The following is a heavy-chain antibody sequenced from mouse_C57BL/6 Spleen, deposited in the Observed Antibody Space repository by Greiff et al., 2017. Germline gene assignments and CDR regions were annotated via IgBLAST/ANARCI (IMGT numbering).Heavy chain of an antibody. CDR1: GYSITSGYY. CDR2: ISYDGSN. V-gene: IGHV3-6*01. D-gene: IGHD2-1*01. J-gene: IGHJ4*01. Sequence: EVKLMESGPGLVKPSQSLSLTCSVTGYSITSGYYWNWIRQFPGNKLEWMGYISYDGSNNYNPSLKNRISITRDTSKNQFFLKLNSVTTEDTATYYCAIYGNYVDYWGQGTSVTVSS. CDR3: AIYGNYVDY.